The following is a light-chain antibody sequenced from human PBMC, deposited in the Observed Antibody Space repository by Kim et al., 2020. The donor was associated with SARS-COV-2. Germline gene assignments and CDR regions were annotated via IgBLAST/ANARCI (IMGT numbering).Light chain of an antibody. CDR3: QQYYSTPFT. Sequence: DIVMTQSPDSLAVSLCERATVNCKSSQSVLYNSNNKNYLAWYQQKPGQPPKLLIYWASTREFGVPDRFSGSGSGTDFTLTISSLQAEDVAVYYCQQYYSTPFTFGPGTKVDIK. CDR1: QSVLYNSNNKNY. CDR2: WAS. V-gene: IGKV4-1*01. J-gene: IGKJ3*01.